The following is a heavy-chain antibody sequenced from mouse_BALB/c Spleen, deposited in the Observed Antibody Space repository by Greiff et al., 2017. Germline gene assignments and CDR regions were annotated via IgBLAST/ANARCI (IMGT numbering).Heavy chain of an antibody. D-gene: IGHD6-1*01. V-gene: IGHV3-2*02. Sequence: EVMLVESGPGLVKPSQSLSLTCTVTGYSITSDYAWNWIRQFPGNKLEWMGYISYSGSTSYNPSLKSRISITRDTSKNQFFLQLNSVTTEDTATYYCASLWDYWGQGTSVTVSS. CDR3: ASLWDY. CDR1: GYSITSDYA. J-gene: IGHJ4*01. CDR2: ISYSGST.